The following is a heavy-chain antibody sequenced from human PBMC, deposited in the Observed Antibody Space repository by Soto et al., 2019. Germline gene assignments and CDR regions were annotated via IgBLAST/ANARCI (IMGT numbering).Heavy chain of an antibody. Sequence: QVQLVQSGAEVKKPGSSVRVSCRASGGTFSNHAFSWVRQAPGQGLEWMGRIIPIVDIPTYAQKFEGRVTITADKSTSTVYMELSSLKSEDTALYFCARDHDGGLPSSRFVLQHWGQGTLVTVSS. J-gene: IGHJ1*01. V-gene: IGHV1-69*04. CDR1: GGTFSNHA. CDR2: IIPIVDIP. CDR3: ARDHDGGLPSSRFVLQH. D-gene: IGHD2-2*01.